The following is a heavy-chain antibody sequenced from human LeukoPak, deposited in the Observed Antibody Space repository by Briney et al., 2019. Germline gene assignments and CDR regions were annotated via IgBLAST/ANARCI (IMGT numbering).Heavy chain of an antibody. CDR2: ISWNSGSI. Sequence: GGSLRLSCVASGFTFDDYVMHWVRQPPGKGLEWVSGISWNSGSIGYADSVKDRFTISRDNAKNSLYLQMNSLRAEDTAVYYCVRGGYRGFDYEYWGQGTLVTVSS. J-gene: IGHJ4*02. V-gene: IGHV3-9*01. CDR3: VRGGYRGFDYEY. CDR1: GFTFDDYV. D-gene: IGHD5-12*01.